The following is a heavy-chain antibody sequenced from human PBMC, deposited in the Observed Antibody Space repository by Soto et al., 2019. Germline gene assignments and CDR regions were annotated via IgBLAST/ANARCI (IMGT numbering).Heavy chain of an antibody. D-gene: IGHD6-13*01. J-gene: IGHJ6*02. Sequence: GGALRLSCAASGFTFSSYAMSWGRQAPGKGLEWVSAISGSGGSTYYADSVKGRFTISRDNSKNTLYLQMNSLRAEDTAVYYCAKDQGQLGRNPYGMDVWGPRPTVTRSS. V-gene: IGHV3-23*01. CDR2: ISGSGGST. CDR3: AKDQGQLGRNPYGMDV. CDR1: GFTFSSYA.